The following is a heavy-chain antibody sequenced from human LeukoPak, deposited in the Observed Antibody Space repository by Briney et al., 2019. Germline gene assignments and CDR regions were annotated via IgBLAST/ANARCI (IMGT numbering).Heavy chain of an antibody. CDR1: GYTFTGYY. CDR3: ARDRSRGYSYGLESLY. Sequence: ASVKVSCKTSGYTFTGYYIHWARQAPGQGLEWMGWINPESGGTSYAQHFQGRVTMTRDTSISTAYMDLSRLKSDDTAVYYCARDRSRGYSYGLESLYWGQGTLVTVSS. J-gene: IGHJ4*02. D-gene: IGHD5-18*01. CDR2: INPESGGT. V-gene: IGHV1-2*02.